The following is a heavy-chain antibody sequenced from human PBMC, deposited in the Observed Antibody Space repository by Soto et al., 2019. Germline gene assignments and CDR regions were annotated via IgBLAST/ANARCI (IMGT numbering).Heavy chain of an antibody. J-gene: IGHJ4*02. CDR3: ATLYMVRGVRTFDY. D-gene: IGHD3-10*01. CDR2: IYYTGST. Sequence: QVQLQESGPGLVKPSQTLSLTCTVSGGSISSDGYYWSWIRQHPGKGLEWIGYIYYTGSTYYNPSLKSRFTISVDTSKNQFSLKLGSVTAAGTAVYYCATLYMVRGVRTFDYWGQGTLVTVSS. CDR1: GGSISSDGYY. V-gene: IGHV4-31*03.